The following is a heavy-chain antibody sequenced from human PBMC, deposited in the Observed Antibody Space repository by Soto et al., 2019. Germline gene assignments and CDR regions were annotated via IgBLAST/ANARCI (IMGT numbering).Heavy chain of an antibody. Sequence: GGSLRLSCAASGFTFSSYSMNWVRQAPGKGLEWVSSISSSSSYIYYADSVKGRFTISRDNAKNSLYLQMNSLRAEDTAVYYCARDDDSSGYYYSLFDYWGQGTLVTVSS. CDR2: ISSSSSYI. D-gene: IGHD3-22*01. CDR3: ARDDDSSGYYYSLFDY. V-gene: IGHV3-21*01. J-gene: IGHJ4*02. CDR1: GFTFSSYS.